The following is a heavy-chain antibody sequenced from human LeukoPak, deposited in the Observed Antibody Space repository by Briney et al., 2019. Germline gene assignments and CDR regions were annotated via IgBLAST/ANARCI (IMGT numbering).Heavy chain of an antibody. V-gene: IGHV4-31*03. Sequence: SETLSLTCTVSGGSISSGGYYWSWIRQHPGKGLEWIGYIYYSGSTYYNPSLKSRVTISVDTSKNQFSLKLSSVTAADTAVYYCARAVTTGYSSSWFYYFDYWGQGTLVTVSS. CDR3: ARAVTTGYSSSWFYYFDY. D-gene: IGHD6-13*01. J-gene: IGHJ4*02. CDR2: IYYSGST. CDR1: GGSISSGGYY.